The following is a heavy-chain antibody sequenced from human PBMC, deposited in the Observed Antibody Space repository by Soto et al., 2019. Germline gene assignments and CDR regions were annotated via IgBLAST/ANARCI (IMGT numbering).Heavy chain of an antibody. CDR3: ARSFGYYASSGYSPYYFDY. V-gene: IGHV1-69*02. CDR1: GGTFSSYT. Sequence: QVQLVQSGAEVKKPGSSVKVSCKASGGTFSSYTISWVRQAPGQGLEWMGRIIPILGIANYAQKFQGRVTITAHECTSTAYMELSSLSSEATAVYYCARSFGYYASSGYSPYYFDYWGQGTLVTVSS. D-gene: IGHD3-22*01. CDR2: IIPILGIA. J-gene: IGHJ4*02.